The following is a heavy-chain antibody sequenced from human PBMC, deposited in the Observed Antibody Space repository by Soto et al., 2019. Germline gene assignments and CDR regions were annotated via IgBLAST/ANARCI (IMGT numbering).Heavy chain of an antibody. D-gene: IGHD5-12*01. CDR2: ISGSGGTT. J-gene: IGHJ4*02. Sequence: PGGSRRLSCSASGFTFSSYAMRWVRQAPGKGVEWVSAISGSGGTTYYADSVKGRFTISRDNSKNTSYLQMNSLRAEDTALYYCAKAEMAKSFDYWGQGILVTVSS. V-gene: IGHV3-23*01. CDR1: GFTFSSYA. CDR3: AKAEMAKSFDY.